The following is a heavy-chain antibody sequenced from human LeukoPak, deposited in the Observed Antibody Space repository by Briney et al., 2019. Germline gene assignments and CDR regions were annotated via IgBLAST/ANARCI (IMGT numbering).Heavy chain of an antibody. CDR3: AGSPKYSSSWFEYFQH. Sequence: VQPGRSLRLSCAASGFTFSSYAMHWVRQAPGKGLEWVAAISHDGSNKYHADSVKGRFTISRDNSKNTVYLQMNSLRAEDTAVYFCAGSPKYSSSWFEYFQHWGQGTLVTVSS. CDR1: GFTFSSYA. D-gene: IGHD6-13*01. J-gene: IGHJ1*01. V-gene: IGHV3-30*01. CDR2: ISHDGSNK.